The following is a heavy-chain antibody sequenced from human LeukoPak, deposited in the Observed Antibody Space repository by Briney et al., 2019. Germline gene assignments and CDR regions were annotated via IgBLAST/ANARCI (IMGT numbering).Heavy chain of an antibody. V-gene: IGHV4-34*01. Sequence: SSETLSLTCAVYGGSFSGYYWSWIRQPPGKGLEWIGEINESGSTNYNPSLKSRVAISVDTSKNQFSLNLSSVTAADTAVYYCARRRRVSSSWYAVIDYWGQGTLVTVSS. J-gene: IGHJ4*02. CDR2: INESGST. CDR1: GGSFSGYY. D-gene: IGHD6-13*01. CDR3: ARRRRVSSSWYAVIDY.